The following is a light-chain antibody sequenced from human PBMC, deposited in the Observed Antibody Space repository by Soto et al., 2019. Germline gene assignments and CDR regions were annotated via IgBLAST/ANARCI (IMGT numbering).Light chain of an antibody. CDR1: QSVNSNY. CDR3: QQFGTSPLWT. J-gene: IGKJ1*01. Sequence: EIVLTQSPGTLSLSPGERATLSCRASQSVNSNYLAWYQQKPGQAPRLLMYETSTRATGIPDRSSGSRSGTDFTLTISRLEPEDFAVYFCQQFGTSPLWTFGQGTKVDI. CDR2: ETS. V-gene: IGKV3-20*01.